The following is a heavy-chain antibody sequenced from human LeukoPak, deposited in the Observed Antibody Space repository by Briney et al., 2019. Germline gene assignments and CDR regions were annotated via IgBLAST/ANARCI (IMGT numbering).Heavy chain of an antibody. CDR2: VNPKTGGT. D-gene: IGHD3-3*01. CDR1: GYSFTGYH. Sequence: GASVKVSCKAFGYSFTGYHLHWVRQAPRQGLEWMGWVNPKTGGTNYARKFQGRVTMTRDTSINTVNMELSRLTSDDTAVYYCAREFSSKLEWLAYVTGDDAFDVWGQGIMITVS. J-gene: IGHJ3*01. CDR3: AREFSSKLEWLAYVTGDDAFDV. V-gene: IGHV1-2*02.